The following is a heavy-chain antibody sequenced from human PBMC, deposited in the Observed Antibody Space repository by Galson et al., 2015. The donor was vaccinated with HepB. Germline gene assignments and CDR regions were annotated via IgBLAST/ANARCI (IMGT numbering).Heavy chain of an antibody. Sequence: QSGAEVKKPGESLRISCKGSGYSFTSYWISWVRQMPGKGLEWMGRIDPSDSYTNYSPSFQGHVTISADKSISTAYLQWSSLKASDTAMYYCARVYSSSSSYYYYYMDVWGKGTTVTVSS. D-gene: IGHD6-6*01. CDR2: IDPSDSYT. V-gene: IGHV5-10-1*01. CDR1: GYSFTSYW. CDR3: ARVYSSSSSYYYYYMDV. J-gene: IGHJ6*03.